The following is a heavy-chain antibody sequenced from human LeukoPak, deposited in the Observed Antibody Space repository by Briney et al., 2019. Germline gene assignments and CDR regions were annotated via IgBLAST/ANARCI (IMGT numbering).Heavy chain of an antibody. J-gene: IGHJ5*02. CDR2: MNPNSGNT. CDR3: ARAYDFWSGYYHPRFDP. V-gene: IGHV1-8*03. Sequence: ASVKVSCKASVYTFTSYDINWVRQATGQGLEWMGWMNPNSGNTGYAQKFQGRVTITRNTSISTAYMELSSLRSEDTAVYYCARAYDFWSGYYHPRFDPWGQGTLVTVSS. D-gene: IGHD3-3*01. CDR1: VYTFTSYD.